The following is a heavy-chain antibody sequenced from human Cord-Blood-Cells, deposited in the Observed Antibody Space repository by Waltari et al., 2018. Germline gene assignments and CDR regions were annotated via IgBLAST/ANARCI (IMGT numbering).Heavy chain of an antibody. CDR3: ARDKQAARDAFDI. CDR2: IKQDGSEK. J-gene: IGHJ3*02. Sequence: EVQLVESGGGLVQPGGSLRLSCTASGFTFSSYWMSWVRKAPGKGLEWVANIKQDGSEKYYVDSVKGRFTISRDNAKNSLYLQMNSLRAEDTAVYYCARDKQAARDAFDIWGQGTMVTVSS. D-gene: IGHD6-6*01. V-gene: IGHV3-7*01. CDR1: GFTFSSYW.